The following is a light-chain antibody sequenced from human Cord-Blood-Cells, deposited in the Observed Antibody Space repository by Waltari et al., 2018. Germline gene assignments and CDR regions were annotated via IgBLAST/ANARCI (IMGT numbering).Light chain of an antibody. CDR2: GAS. Sequence: EIVLTQSPGTLSLSPGERATLSCRASQSVSSSYLACYQQKPGQAPRLLIYGASSSATGIPDRFSGSGSGTDFTLTISRLEPEEFAVYYCQQYGSSPTFGQGTKVEIK. CDR1: QSVSSSY. J-gene: IGKJ1*01. CDR3: QQYGSSPT. V-gene: IGKV3-20*01.